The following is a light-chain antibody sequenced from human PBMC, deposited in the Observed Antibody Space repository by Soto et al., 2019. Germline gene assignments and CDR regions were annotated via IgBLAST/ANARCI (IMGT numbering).Light chain of an antibody. J-gene: IGKJ5*01. V-gene: IGKV1-5*03. CDR3: QQYNNWPLT. Sequence: DIQMTQSPSTLSASVGDIDTIACPATQSIDIWLALHQQKPGQVPKLLISKASTLESGVPSRFSGSGSGTEFTLTITSLQSEDFAAYCCQQYNNWPLTFGPGTRLEIK. CDR1: QSIDIW. CDR2: KAS.